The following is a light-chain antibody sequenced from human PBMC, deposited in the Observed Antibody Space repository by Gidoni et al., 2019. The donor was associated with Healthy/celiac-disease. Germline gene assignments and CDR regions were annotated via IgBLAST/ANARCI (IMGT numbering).Light chain of an antibody. J-gene: IGKJ1*01. CDR1: QSVRSN. CDR2: GAS. Sequence: EIVMRQSPATLSVSPGERATLSCSASQSVRSNLAWYQQKPGQAPRLLIYGASTRATGIPARFSGSGSGTEFTLTISSLQSEDFAVYYCQQYNNWHPWTFGQGTKVEVK. V-gene: IGKV3-15*01. CDR3: QQYNNWHPWT.